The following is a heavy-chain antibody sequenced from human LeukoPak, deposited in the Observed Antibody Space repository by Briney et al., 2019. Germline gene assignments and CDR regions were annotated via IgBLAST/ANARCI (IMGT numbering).Heavy chain of an antibody. Sequence: SETLSLTCTVSGYSISSGYYWGWIRQPPGKGLEWIGSIYHSGSTYYNPSLKSRVTISVDTSKNQFSLKLSSVTAADTAVYYCARGLGLVVVITTTYFDYWGQGTLVTVSS. V-gene: IGHV4-38-2*02. CDR2: IYHSGST. CDR3: ARGLGLVVVITTTYFDY. J-gene: IGHJ4*02. CDR1: GYSISSGYY. D-gene: IGHD3-22*01.